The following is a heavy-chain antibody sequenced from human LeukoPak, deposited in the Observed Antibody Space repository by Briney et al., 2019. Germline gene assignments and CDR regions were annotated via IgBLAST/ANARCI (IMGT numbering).Heavy chain of an antibody. V-gene: IGHV3-74*03. Sequence: PGGSLRLSCAASGVSFSTHWMHWVRQAPGKGLVWVSRMTSDGGSTTYADSLEGRFTISRDNAKDTLYLQMNSLRAEDTGVYYCARDRFYGMDVWGQGTTVTVSS. J-gene: IGHJ6*02. CDR3: ARDRFYGMDV. CDR2: MTSDGGST. CDR1: GVSFSTHW.